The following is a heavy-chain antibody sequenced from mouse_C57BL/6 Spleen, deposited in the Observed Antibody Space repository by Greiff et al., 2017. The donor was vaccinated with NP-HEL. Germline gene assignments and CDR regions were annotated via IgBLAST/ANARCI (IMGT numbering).Heavy chain of an antibody. CDR2: IYPRSGNT. J-gene: IGHJ4*01. D-gene: IGHD4-1*01. V-gene: IGHV1-81*01. CDR1: GYTFTSYG. CDR3: ARHWDDYAMDY. Sequence: QVHVKQSGAELARPGASVKLSCKASGYTFTSYGISWVKQRTGQGLEWIGEIYPRSGNTYYNEKFKGKATLTPDKSSSTAYMELRSLTSEDSAVYFCARHWDDYAMDYWGQGTSVTVSS.